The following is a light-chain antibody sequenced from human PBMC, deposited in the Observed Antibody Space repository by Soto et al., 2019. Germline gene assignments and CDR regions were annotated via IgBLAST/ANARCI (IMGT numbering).Light chain of an antibody. V-gene: IGKV3-15*01. J-gene: IGKJ1*01. CDR1: QSVGSN. Sequence: EVVMTQSPATLSVSPGGRVTLSCRASQSVGSNLAWYQQTPGQAPRLLIYGASTRATDVPARFSGSGSGTEFTLTISSLQSEDFAVYYCQKYDKWPWTFGQGTKVDIK. CDR2: GAS. CDR3: QKYDKWPWT.